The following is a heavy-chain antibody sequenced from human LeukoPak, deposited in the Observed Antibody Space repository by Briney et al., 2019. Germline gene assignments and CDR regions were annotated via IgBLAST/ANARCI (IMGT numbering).Heavy chain of an antibody. Sequence: PSETLSLTCTVSGGSISSYYWSWIRQPPGKGLEWIGYTYYSGSTNYNPSLKSRVTISVDTSKNQFSLKLSSVTAADTAVYYCAGQRLYSSGWYIFDYWGQGTLVTVSS. CDR2: TYYSGST. CDR3: AGQRLYSSGWYIFDY. D-gene: IGHD6-19*01. V-gene: IGHV4-59*08. J-gene: IGHJ4*02. CDR1: GGSISSYY.